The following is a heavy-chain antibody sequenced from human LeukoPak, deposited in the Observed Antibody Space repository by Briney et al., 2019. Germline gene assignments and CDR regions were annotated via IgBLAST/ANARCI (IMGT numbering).Heavy chain of an antibody. CDR2: IIPILGIA. D-gene: IGHD6-19*01. CDR3: ARELIAVAHHNWFDP. Sequence: SVKVSCKASGGTFSSYTISWVRQAPGQGLEWMGRIIPILGIANYAQKFQGRVTITADKSTSTAYMELSSLRSEDTAVYYRARELIAVAHHNWFDPWGQGTLVTVSS. V-gene: IGHV1-69*04. CDR1: GGTFSSYT. J-gene: IGHJ5*02.